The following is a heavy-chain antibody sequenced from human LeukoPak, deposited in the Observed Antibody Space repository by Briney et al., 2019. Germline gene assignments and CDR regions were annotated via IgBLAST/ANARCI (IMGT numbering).Heavy chain of an antibody. Sequence: SETLSLTCTVSGTSLSRSSMYWGWLRQPPGRGLEWLGTVYYTGSTFLNPSLRRRVSIPVDTSKNQFSLRLTSVTAADTAIYYCARHVAQYYDSSGYPDFWGQGTLVTVSS. CDR3: ARHVAQYYDSSGYPDF. J-gene: IGHJ4*02. V-gene: IGHV4-39*01. CDR1: GTSLSRSSMY. D-gene: IGHD3-22*01. CDR2: VYYTGST.